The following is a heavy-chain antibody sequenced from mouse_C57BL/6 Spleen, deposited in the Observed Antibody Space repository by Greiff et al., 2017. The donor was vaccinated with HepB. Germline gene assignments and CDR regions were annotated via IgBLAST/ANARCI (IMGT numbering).Heavy chain of an antibody. Sequence: QVQLQQSGAELVMPGASVKLSCKASGYTFTSYWMHWVKQRPGQGLEWIGEIDPSDSYTNYNQKFKGKSTLTVDKSSNTAYMQLSSLTSEDSAVYYCARCYYGSSWYFDVWGTGTTVTVSS. CDR1: GYTFTSYW. J-gene: IGHJ1*03. D-gene: IGHD1-1*01. CDR3: ARCYYGSSWYFDV. CDR2: IDPSDSYT. V-gene: IGHV1-69*01.